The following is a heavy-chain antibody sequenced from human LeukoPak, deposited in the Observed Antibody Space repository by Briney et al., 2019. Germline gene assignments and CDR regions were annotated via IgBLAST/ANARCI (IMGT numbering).Heavy chain of an antibody. J-gene: IGHJ4*02. CDR1: GFTFSSYW. CDR2: VNSDGSST. D-gene: IGHD6-13*01. Sequence: GGSLRLSCAASGFTFSSYWMHWVRHAPGKGLVWVSRVNSDGSSTNYADSVKGRFTIYRDNAKNTLYLQMNSLRDEDTAVYYCVWQPALAAAGALDYWGQGTLVTVSS. CDR3: VWQPALAAAGALDY. V-gene: IGHV3-74*01.